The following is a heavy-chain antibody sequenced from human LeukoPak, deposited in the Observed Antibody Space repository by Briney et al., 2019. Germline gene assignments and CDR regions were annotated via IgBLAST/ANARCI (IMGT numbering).Heavy chain of an antibody. CDR3: ASSTDWLQAYWYFDL. CDR2: IYHSGST. J-gene: IGHJ2*01. D-gene: IGHD5-24*01. V-gene: IGHV4-4*02. Sequence: PSGTLSLTCAVSGGSISSSSWWSWVRQPPGQGLEWIGEIYHSGSTSYNPSLKSRVTISVDKSKNQFSLKLSSVTAADTAVYYCASSTDWLQAYWYFDLWGRGTLVTVSS. CDR1: GGSISSSSW.